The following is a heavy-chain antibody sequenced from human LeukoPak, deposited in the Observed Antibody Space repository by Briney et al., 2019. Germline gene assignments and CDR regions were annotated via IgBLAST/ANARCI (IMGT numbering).Heavy chain of an antibody. CDR2: IKEDGSQK. V-gene: IGHV3-7*01. J-gene: IGHJ3*02. CDR3: ARYTKSADDTFDI. Sequence: AGGSLRLSCTASGFTLNNWMSWVRQAPGKGLEGLANIKEDGSQKNYVDSVKGRFTISKDNAKNSLYLQMDSLTAEDTAVYYCARYTKSADDTFDIWGQGTMVTVS. D-gene: IGHD2-2*02. CDR1: GFTLNNW.